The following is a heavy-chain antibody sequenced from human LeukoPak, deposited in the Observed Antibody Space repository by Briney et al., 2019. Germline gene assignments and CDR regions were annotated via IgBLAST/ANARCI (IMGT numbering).Heavy chain of an antibody. J-gene: IGHJ4*02. Sequence: PGRSLRLSCAASGFTFSSYGIHWVRQAPGKGLGWVAILSYDGSNKYYADSVKGRFTISRDNSKNTLYLQMNSLRAEDTAVYYCAKDKTTVTLWGQGTLVTVSS. CDR1: GFTFSSYG. V-gene: IGHV3-30*18. CDR2: LSYDGSNK. D-gene: IGHD4-11*01. CDR3: AKDKTTVTL.